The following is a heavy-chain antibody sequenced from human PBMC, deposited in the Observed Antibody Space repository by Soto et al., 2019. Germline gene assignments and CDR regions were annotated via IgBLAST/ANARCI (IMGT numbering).Heavy chain of an antibody. CDR1: GFTFNTYW. CDR3: ARSRRSWSPFDAFDV. Sequence: EVQLVESGGDLVQPGGSLRLACVASGFTFNTYWMQWVRQAPGEGLVWVSRLNTDASTTNYADSVKGRFTISRDNAKNTLYLEMNSLIVEDTALYYGARSRRSWSPFDAFDVWGQGTMVTVSS. V-gene: IGHV3-74*01. CDR2: LNTDASTT. J-gene: IGHJ3*01. D-gene: IGHD6-13*01.